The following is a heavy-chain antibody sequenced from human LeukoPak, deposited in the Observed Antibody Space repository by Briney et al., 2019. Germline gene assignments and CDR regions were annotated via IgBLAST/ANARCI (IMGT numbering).Heavy chain of an antibody. V-gene: IGHV4-30-2*01. CDR2: IYHSGST. D-gene: IGHD3-3*01. Sequence: SQTLSLTCAVSGGSISSGGYSWSWIRQPPGKGLEWIGYIYHSGSTYYNPSLKSRVTISVDRSKNQFSLKLSSVTAADTAVYYCARVTFLEWFLFDYWGQGTLVTVSS. J-gene: IGHJ4*02. CDR3: ARVTFLEWFLFDY. CDR1: GGSISSGGYS.